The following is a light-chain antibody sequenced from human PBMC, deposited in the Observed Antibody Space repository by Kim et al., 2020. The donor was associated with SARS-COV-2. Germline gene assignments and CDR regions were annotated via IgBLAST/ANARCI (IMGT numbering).Light chain of an antibody. CDR2: EVS. CDR1: SSDVGSYNL. J-gene: IGLJ3*02. CDR3: CSYAGSSTWV. Sequence: QSALTQPASVSGSPGQLITISCTGTSSDVGSYNLVSWYQQHPGKAPKLMIYEVSKRPSGVSNRFSGSKSGNTASLTISGLQAEDDADYYCCSYAGSSTWVFGGGTQLTVL. V-gene: IGLV2-23*02.